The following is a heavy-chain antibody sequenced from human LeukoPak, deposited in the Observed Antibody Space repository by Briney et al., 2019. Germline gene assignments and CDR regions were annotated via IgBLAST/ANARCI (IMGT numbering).Heavy chain of an antibody. D-gene: IGHD3-9*01. J-gene: IGHJ4*02. CDR3: ARDSLNGPFVISLDY. CDR1: GFTFGDYA. Sequence: PGGSLRLSCTASGFTFGDYAMNWVRQAPGKGLEWVSHISSGANADYYVDSVRGRFTMSRDNAKNLLFLQMNSLRAEDTAVYFCARDSLNGPFVISLDYWGLGALVTVSS. CDR2: ISSGANAD. V-gene: IGHV3-48*03.